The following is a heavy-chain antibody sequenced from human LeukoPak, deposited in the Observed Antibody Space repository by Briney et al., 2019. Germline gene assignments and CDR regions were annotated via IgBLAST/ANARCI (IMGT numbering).Heavy chain of an antibody. V-gene: IGHV3-15*01. CDR1: GFTFSNAW. CDR2: IKSKTDGGTT. CDR3: ARNFPTYYYGSGSYHKAANFDY. J-gene: IGHJ4*02. Sequence: PGGSLRLSCAASGFTFSNAWMSWVRQAPGKGLEWVGRIKSKTDGGTTDYAAPVKGRFTISRDNAKNSLYLQMNSLRAEDTAVYYCARNFPTYYYGSGSYHKAANFDYWGQGTLVTVSS. D-gene: IGHD3-10*01.